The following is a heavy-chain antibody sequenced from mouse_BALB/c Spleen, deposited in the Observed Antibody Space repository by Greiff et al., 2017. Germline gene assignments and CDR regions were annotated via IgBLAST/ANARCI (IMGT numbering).Heavy chain of an antibody. D-gene: IGHD2-4*01. CDR3: TSLYDYGAY. CDR1: GFTFSNYW. J-gene: IGHJ3*01. Sequence: EVMLVDSGGGLVQPGGSMKLSCVASGFTFSNYWMNWVRQSPEKGLEWVAEIRLKSNNYATHYAESVKGRFTISRDDSKSSVYLQMNNLRAEDTGIYYCTSLYDYGAYWGQGTLVTVSA. V-gene: IGHV6-6*02. CDR2: IRLKSNNYAT.